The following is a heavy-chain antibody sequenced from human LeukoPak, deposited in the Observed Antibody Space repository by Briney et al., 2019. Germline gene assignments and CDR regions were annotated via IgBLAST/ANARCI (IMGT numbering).Heavy chain of an antibody. D-gene: IGHD5-24*01. V-gene: IGHV1-18*01. CDR2: INAYNSNT. Sequence: ASVTVSFKASGYTFTSYGISWVRQAPGQGLEWMGWINAYNSNTNYAQKCQGRVTMTTDTSTSTAYMELRSLRSDDTAVYYCATSSEIDMATHPFDYWGQGTLVTVSS. CDR1: GYTFTSYG. J-gene: IGHJ4*02. CDR3: ATSSEIDMATHPFDY.